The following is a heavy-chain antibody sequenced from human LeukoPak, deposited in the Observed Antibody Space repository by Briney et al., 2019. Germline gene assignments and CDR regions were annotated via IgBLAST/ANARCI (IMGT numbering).Heavy chain of an antibody. V-gene: IGHV4-31*03. CDR2: IYYSGST. CDR3: ARGGVYCSSVSCSVDY. CDR1: GGSISSGGYY. Sequence: SETLSLTCTVSGGSISSGGYYWSWIRQHPGKGLEWIGYIYYSGSTYYNPSLKSRVTISVDTSKNQFSLKLSSVTAEDTAVYYCARGGVYCSSVSCSVDYWGQGILVTVSS. J-gene: IGHJ4*02. D-gene: IGHD2-2*01.